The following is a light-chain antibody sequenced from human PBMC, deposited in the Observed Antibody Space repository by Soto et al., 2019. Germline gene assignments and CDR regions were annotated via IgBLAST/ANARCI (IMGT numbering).Light chain of an antibody. Sequence: DIQMTQSPSTLSASVGDRVTITCRASQSIGSRLAWYQQKPGKAPNLLIYKASTLESGVPGRFSGSGSGTEFTLTISSLQPDDFATYYFQQYNNYPWTFGQGTKVEIK. CDR3: QQYNNYPWT. CDR2: KAS. J-gene: IGKJ1*01. V-gene: IGKV1-5*03. CDR1: QSIGSR.